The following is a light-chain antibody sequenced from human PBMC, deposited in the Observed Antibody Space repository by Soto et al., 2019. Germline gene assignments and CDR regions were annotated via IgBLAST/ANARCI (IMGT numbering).Light chain of an antibody. CDR3: ASFSNRTFV. CDR1: SSDVGSYKY. J-gene: IGLJ1*01. CDR2: EVS. Sequence: QSVLAQPASISGSPGQSITISCTGSSSDVGSYKYVSWYQQHPGKAPKLIIYEVSNRPSGVSIRFSGSKSANTASLTLSGLQADDEAEYYCASFSNRTFVFGSGTKVTVL. V-gene: IGLV2-14*01.